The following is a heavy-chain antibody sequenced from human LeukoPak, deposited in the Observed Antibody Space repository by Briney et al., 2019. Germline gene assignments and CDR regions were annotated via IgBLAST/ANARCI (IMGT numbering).Heavy chain of an antibody. V-gene: IGHV4-59*08. CDR2: IYYSGST. J-gene: IGHJ4*02. Sequence: SETLSLTCAVSGGSISSYYWNWIRQPPGKGLEWIGYIYYSGSTNYNPSLKSRVTISVDTSKNQFSLNLTSVTAADTAVYYCARFGAATIARFDYWGQGTLVTVSP. CDR1: GGSISSYY. CDR3: ARFGAATIARFDY. D-gene: IGHD5-24*01.